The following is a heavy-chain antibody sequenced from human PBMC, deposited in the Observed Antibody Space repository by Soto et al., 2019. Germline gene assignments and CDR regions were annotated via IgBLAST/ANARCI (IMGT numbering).Heavy chain of an antibody. D-gene: IGHD2-2*01. J-gene: IGHJ4*02. V-gene: IGHV3-23*01. CDR3: AILGYCRSISCHGHY. Sequence: GGSLRLSCAASGFTFSSYAMSWVRQAPGKGLEWVSAISGSGGSGIYEDSVKGRFTISRDNSKSTLFLQVNSLRAEDTAVYYCAILGYCRSISCHGHYWGKGTLVTVFS. CDR1: GFTFSSYA. CDR2: ISGSGGSG.